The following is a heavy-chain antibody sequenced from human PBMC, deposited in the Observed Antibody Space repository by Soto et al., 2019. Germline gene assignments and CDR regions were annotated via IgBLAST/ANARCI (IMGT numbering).Heavy chain of an antibody. CDR1: GFSFSNYA. D-gene: IGHD2-21*02. J-gene: IGHJ4*02. V-gene: IGHV3-30-3*01. Sequence: QVQLVESGGGVVQPGRSLRLSCAASGFSFSNYAMHWVRQAPGKGLEWMAVIPYDGDKIHYADSVKGRFTISRDNAKNTLYLQINSLRVEDTAVYYCVRGTCYDCWNPDYWGQGTQVTVSS. CDR2: IPYDGDKI. CDR3: VRGTCYDCWNPDY.